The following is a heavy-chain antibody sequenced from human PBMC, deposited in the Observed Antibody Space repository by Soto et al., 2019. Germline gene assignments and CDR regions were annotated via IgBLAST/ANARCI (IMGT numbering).Heavy chain of an antibody. D-gene: IGHD1-1*01. CDR2: IIPLFRTP. V-gene: IGHV1-69*12. CDR3: ARDKDREQLGGNYYYALDV. J-gene: IGHJ6*02. CDR1: GDTFSSFA. Sequence: QVHLVQSGAEVKKPGSSVKVSCKASGDTFSSFAISWVRQAPGQGLEWMGGIIPLFRTPKYGQKFQGRVTITADEPTSTAYMELSSLRSEDTAVYYCARDKDREQLGGNYYYALDVWGQGTTVIVSS.